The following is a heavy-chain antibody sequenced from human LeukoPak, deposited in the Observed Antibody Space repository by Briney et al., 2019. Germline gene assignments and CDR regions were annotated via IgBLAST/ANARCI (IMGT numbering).Heavy chain of an antibody. V-gene: IGHV1-2*02. Sequence: ASVKVSCTASGYTFTASYIHWVRQAPGQGLEWMGWINANNGGTTYAQRLQGRVTMTRDTSISTAYMDLSRLTSDDTAVYYCARLGQVILPNDAFDNWGQGTMVTVSS. J-gene: IGHJ3*02. CDR2: INANNGGT. CDR3: ARLGQVILPNDAFDN. CDR1: GYTFTASY. D-gene: IGHD1-26*01.